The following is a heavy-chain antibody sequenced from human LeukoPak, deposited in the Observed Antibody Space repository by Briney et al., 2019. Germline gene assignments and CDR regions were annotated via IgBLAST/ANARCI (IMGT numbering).Heavy chain of an antibody. D-gene: IGHD3-16*01. CDR2: INSDGGST. CDR1: GFTFSSYW. J-gene: IGHJ3*02. Sequence: GGSLRLSCAASGFTFSSYWMHWVRQAPGKGLVWVSRINSDGGSTSYADSVKGRFTISRDNAKNTLYLQMNSLRAEDTAVYYCTLDYVWGDAFDIWGQGTMVTVSS. V-gene: IGHV3-74*01. CDR3: TLDYVWGDAFDI.